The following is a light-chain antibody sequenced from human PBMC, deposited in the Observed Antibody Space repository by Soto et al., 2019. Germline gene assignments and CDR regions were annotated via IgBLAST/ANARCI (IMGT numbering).Light chain of an antibody. CDR2: KAS. V-gene: IGKV1-5*03. CDR3: QHYDSYPWT. CDR1: QSIRTW. J-gene: IGKJ1*01. Sequence: DIQMTQSPSTLSASVGDRVTITCRASQSIRTWLAWYQQKPGKAPKLLIYKASSLESGVPSRFSGSGSGTEFTLTISSLQPDDFATYYGQHYDSYPWTFGQGTKVEIK.